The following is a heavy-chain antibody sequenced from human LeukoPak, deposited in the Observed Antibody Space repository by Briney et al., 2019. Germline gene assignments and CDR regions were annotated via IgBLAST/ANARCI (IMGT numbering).Heavy chain of an antibody. CDR2: IYHSGST. CDR3: AKSLDYGDPNWFDP. CDR1: GGSISSSNW. D-gene: IGHD4-17*01. J-gene: IGHJ5*02. V-gene: IGHV4-4*02. Sequence: PSETLSLTCAVSGGSISSSNWWSWVRQPPGKGLEWIGEIYHSGSTNYNQSLKSRVTISVDKSKNQFSLKLSSVTAADTAVYYCAKSLDYGDPNWFDPWGQGTLVTVSS.